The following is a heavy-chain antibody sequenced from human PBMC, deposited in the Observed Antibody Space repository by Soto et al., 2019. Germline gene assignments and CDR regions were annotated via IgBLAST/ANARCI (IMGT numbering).Heavy chain of an antibody. D-gene: IGHD2-2*01. J-gene: IGHJ4*02. CDR1: GFIVSSNY. Sequence: EVQLVESGGGLIQPGWSLRLSCAVSGFIVSSNYMSWVRQAPGKGLECVSVIYSGGSTYYADSVKGRFTISRDTSKNTLYLQMNSLRAEDTAVYYCARDGRTHIPGWGQGTLVTVSS. V-gene: IGHV3-53*01. CDR2: IYSGGST. CDR3: ARDGRTHIPG.